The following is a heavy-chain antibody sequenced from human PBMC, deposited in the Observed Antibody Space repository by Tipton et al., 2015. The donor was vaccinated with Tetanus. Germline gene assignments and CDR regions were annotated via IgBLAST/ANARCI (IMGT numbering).Heavy chain of an antibody. CDR2: IYHSGST. V-gene: IGHV4-4*02. CDR1: GGSISSSNW. Sequence: SLRLSCVVSGGSISSSNWWSWVRQPPGKGLEWIGEIYHSGSTNYNPSLKSRVTISVDKSKNSLSLKLSTVTAADTAVYYCARDYYDSSGPFFDYWGQGTLVTVSS. J-gene: IGHJ4*02. CDR3: ARDYYDSSGPFFDY. D-gene: IGHD3-22*01.